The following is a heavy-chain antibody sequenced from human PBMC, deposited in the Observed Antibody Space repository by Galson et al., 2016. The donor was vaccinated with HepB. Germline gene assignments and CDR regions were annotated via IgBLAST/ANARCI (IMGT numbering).Heavy chain of an antibody. J-gene: IGHJ4*02. D-gene: IGHD1-1*01. CDR2: ARNKASNYTT. CDR1: GFTFSDHF. CDR3: ARPGNWNGFDY. Sequence: SLRLSCAASGFTFSDHFMDWVRQAPGKGLEWVGRARNKASNYTTEYAPSVKGRFTISRHDSKNSLYLQMNSLKTEDTAVYYCARPGNWNGFDYWGQGTLVTVSS. V-gene: IGHV3-72*01.